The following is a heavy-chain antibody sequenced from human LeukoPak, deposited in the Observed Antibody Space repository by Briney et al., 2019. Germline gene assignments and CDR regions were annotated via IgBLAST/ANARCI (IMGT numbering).Heavy chain of an antibody. D-gene: IGHD3-16*01. V-gene: IGHV3-11*01. CDR1: GFTFSDYY. CDR2: ISSSGSTI. J-gene: IGHJ3*02. CDR3: ASGLRTSLGDAFDI. Sequence: GGSLRLSCAASGFTFSDYYMSWIRQAPGKGLEWVSYISSSGSTIYYADSVKGRFTISRDNAKNSLYLQMNSLRAEDTAVYYCASGLRTSLGDAFDIWGQGTMVTVSS.